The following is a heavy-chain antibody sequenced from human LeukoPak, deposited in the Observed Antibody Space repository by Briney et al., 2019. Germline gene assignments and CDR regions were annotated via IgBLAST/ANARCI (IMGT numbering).Heavy chain of an antibody. CDR3: ARDPRTYYDFWSGSAEYFQH. CDR1: GFTVSSNY. J-gene: IGHJ1*01. CDR2: IYSGGST. Sequence: GGSLRLSCAASGFTVSSNYMSWVRQAPGKGLEWVSVIYSGGSTYYADSVKGRFTISRDNSKNTLYLQMNSLRAEDTAVYYCARDPRTYYDFWSGSAEYFQHWGQGTLVTVSS. V-gene: IGHV3-53*05. D-gene: IGHD3-3*01.